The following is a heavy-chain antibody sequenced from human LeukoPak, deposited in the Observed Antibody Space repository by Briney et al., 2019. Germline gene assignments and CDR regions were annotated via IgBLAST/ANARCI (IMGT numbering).Heavy chain of an antibody. CDR2: TYYRSKWYN. Sequence: SQTLSLTCAISGDSVSSNSSACNWIRQSPSRGLEWLGRTYYRSKWYNDYAVSVKSRITINPDTSKNQFSLQLNSVTPEDTAVYYCARGGQGDGYSADEAFDFWGQGTMVTVSS. CDR1: GDSVSSNSSA. J-gene: IGHJ3*01. D-gene: IGHD5-24*01. CDR3: ARGGQGDGYSADEAFDF. V-gene: IGHV6-1*01.